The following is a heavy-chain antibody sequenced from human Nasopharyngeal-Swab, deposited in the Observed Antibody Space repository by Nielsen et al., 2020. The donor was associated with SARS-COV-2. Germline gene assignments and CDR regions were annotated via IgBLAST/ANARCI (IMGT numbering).Heavy chain of an antibody. CDR3: ARARYYYGSGSYLNYFDY. Sequence: RQAPGKGLEGIGEINHSGSTNYNPSLKSRDTISVDTSKNQFSLKLSSVTAADTAVYYCARARYYYGSGSYLNYFDYWGQGTLVTVSS. D-gene: IGHD3-10*01. V-gene: IGHV4-34*01. J-gene: IGHJ4*02. CDR2: INHSGST.